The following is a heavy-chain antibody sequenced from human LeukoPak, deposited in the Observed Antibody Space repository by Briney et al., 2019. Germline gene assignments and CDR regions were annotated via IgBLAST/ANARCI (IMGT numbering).Heavy chain of an antibody. Sequence: PSETLSLTCAVYGGSFSGYYWSWIRQPPGKGLEWIGEINHSGSTNYNPSLKSRVTISVDTSKNQFSLKLSSVTAADTAVYYCAREGIAVAGLQPWGQGTLVTVSS. CDR1: GGSFSGYY. V-gene: IGHV4-34*01. J-gene: IGHJ4*02. D-gene: IGHD6-19*01. CDR2: INHSGST. CDR3: AREGIAVAGLQP.